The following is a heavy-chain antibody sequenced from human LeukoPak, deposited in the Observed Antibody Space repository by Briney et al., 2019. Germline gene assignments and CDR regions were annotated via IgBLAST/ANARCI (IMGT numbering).Heavy chain of an antibody. J-gene: IGHJ3*02. CDR1: GYRFTSYW. CDR3: ARPHYGQLNGAFDI. CDR2: IYPGDSDT. V-gene: IGHV5-51*01. Sequence: GESLKISWKGSGYRFTSYWIGWGRQRPGKGLEGVGIIYPGDSDTRYSPSFQGQVTISADKSISTAYLQWSSLKASDTAMYYCARPHYGQLNGAFDIWGQGTMVTVSS. D-gene: IGHD6-6*01.